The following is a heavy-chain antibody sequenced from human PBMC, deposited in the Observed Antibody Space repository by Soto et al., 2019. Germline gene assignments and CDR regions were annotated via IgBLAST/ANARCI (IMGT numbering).Heavy chain of an antibody. D-gene: IGHD1-26*01. J-gene: IGHJ1*01. CDR2: IHYSEST. Sequence: QLQLQESGPGLVKPSETLSLTCSVSGGSIISSTYYWGWIRQPPGKGLELIGSIHYSESTHYNSSLKSRVTISVDTSKNQLSLNLSSVTAADTATYYCARHGAASGNYYAHMYWGQGTLVTVSS. CDR3: ARHGAASGNYYAHMY. CDR1: GGSIISSTYY. V-gene: IGHV4-39*01.